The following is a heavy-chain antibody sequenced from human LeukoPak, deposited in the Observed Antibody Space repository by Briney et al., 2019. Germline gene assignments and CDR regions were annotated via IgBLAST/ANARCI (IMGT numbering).Heavy chain of an antibody. CDR1: GFTFSSYG. J-gene: IGHJ6*02. D-gene: IGHD5-24*01. CDR2: ISSSGSTI. Sequence: GGSLRLSCAASGFTFSSYGMNWVRQAPGKGLEWVSYISSSGSTIYYADSVKGRFTISRDNAKNSLYLQMNSLRAEDTAVYYCARDCPVEIPYYYYYGMDVWGQGTTVTVSS. CDR3: ARDCPVEIPYYYYYGMDV. V-gene: IGHV3-48*03.